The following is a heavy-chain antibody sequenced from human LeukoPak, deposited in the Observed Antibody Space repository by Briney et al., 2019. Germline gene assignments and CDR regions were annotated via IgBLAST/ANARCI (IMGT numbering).Heavy chain of an antibody. J-gene: IGHJ6*04. CDR2: IYHSGST. Sequence: SETLSLTCTVSGYSISSGYYWGWIRQPPGKGLEWIGSIYHSGSTYYNPSLKSRVTISVDTSKNQFSLKLSSVTAADTVVYYCARDFVRARNVWGKGTTVTVSS. D-gene: IGHD6-6*01. CDR1: GYSISSGYY. CDR3: ARDFVRARNV. V-gene: IGHV4-38-2*02.